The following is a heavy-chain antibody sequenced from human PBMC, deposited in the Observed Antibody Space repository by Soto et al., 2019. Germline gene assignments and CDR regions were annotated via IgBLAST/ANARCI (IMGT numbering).Heavy chain of an antibody. CDR2: VNAGNGNT. D-gene: IGHD2-2*01. V-gene: IGHV1-3*01. Sequence: QVQLVQSGAEVEKPGASVKVSCKASGYSFSNYAVHWVRQAPGQRLEWMGWVNAGNGNTRYSQNFQGRVTITRDTAARTAYLELSSLRSEDTAVYYCARGHLAVVPVASWYYYMDVWGKVTTVTVSS. CDR1: GYSFSNYA. CDR3: ARGHLAVVPVASWYYYMDV. J-gene: IGHJ6*03.